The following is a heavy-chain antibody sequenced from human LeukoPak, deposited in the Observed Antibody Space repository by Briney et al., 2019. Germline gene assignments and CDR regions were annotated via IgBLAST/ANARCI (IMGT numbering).Heavy chain of an antibody. Sequence: ASVKVSCKASGYTFTSYDINWVRQATGQGLEWMGWMNFNSGNTGYAQKFQGRVTMTRNTSISTAYMELSSLRSEDTAVYYCASYSSESGTGFDYWGQGTLVTVSS. CDR1: GYTFTSYD. D-gene: IGHD6-25*01. CDR2: MNFNSGNT. V-gene: IGHV1-8*01. J-gene: IGHJ4*02. CDR3: ASYSSESGTGFDY.